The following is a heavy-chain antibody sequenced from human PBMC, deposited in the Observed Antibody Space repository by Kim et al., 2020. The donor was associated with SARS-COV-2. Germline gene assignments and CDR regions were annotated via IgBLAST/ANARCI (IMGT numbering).Heavy chain of an antibody. V-gene: IGHV1-18*01. Sequence: ASVKVSCKASGYTFTSYGISWVRQAPGQGLEWMGWISAYNGNTNYAQKLQGRVTMTTDTSTSTAYMELRSLRSDDTAVYYCARDQLNGGSYSGDAFDIWGQGTMVTVSS. D-gene: IGHD1-26*01. J-gene: IGHJ3*02. CDR3: ARDQLNGGSYSGDAFDI. CDR1: GYTFTSYG. CDR2: ISAYNGNT.